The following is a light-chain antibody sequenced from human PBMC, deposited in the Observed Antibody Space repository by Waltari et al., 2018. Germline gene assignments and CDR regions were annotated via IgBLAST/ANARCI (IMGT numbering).Light chain of an antibody. V-gene: IGKV1-5*01. CDR3: QQYYRYYT. J-gene: IGKJ2*01. Sequence: IQMTQSPSALSASVGDRVTLPCRASQRINTWMAWYQQRPGKAPKVLIYDVSTLESGVPSRFSGSGSGTEFTLAINNLQPEDFATYYCQQYYRYYTFGQGTKLEIK. CDR2: DVS. CDR1: QRINTW.